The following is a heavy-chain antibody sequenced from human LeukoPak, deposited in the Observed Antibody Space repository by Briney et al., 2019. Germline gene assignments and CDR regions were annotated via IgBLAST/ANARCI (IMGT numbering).Heavy chain of an antibody. V-gene: IGHV4-4*07. J-gene: IGHJ6*03. CDR2: IDTSGST. D-gene: IGHD1-26*01. Sequence: PSGTLSLTCTVSGGSITSFYWNWIRQPAGKGLGWIGRIDTSGSTNYNPSLKSRVTMSVDTSKNQFSLRLSSVTAADTAAYYCARGQWELLRYNYIDVWGKGTTVTVSS. CDR3: ARGQWELLRYNYIDV. CDR1: GGSITSFY.